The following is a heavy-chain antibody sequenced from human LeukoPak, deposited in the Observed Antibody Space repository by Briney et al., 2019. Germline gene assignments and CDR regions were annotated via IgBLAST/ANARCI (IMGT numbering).Heavy chain of an antibody. J-gene: IGHJ4*02. CDR2: IKQDGSQK. CDR1: GFTFSSYW. CDR3: ARDESGDSYGLY. D-gene: IGHD5-18*01. V-gene: IGHV3-7*05. Sequence: GGSLRLSCAVSGFTFSSYWMNWVRQAPGKGLEWVANIKQDGSQKYYVDSVRGRFTISRDNAKNSLYLQLNSLRAEDTAVYYCARDESGDSYGLYWGQGTLVTVSS.